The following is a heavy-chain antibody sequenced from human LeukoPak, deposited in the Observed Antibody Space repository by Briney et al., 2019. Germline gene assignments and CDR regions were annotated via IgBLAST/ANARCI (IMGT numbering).Heavy chain of an antibody. V-gene: IGHV3-23*01. D-gene: IGHD3-16*01. CDR3: AKWPEGAMDYFDY. CDR2: ISGCGGST. J-gene: IGHJ4*02. CDR1: GFTSTSYA. Sequence: LGGSLRLSCAASGFTSTSYAMTWVRQAPGKGLEWVSAISGCGGSTSYADSVKGRFTISRDNSKNTLYLEMSSLRVEDTAIYYCAKWPEGAMDYFDYWGQGTLVTVSS.